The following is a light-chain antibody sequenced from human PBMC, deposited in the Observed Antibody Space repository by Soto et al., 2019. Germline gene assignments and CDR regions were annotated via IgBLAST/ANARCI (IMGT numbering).Light chain of an antibody. CDR3: QQYNNWPQT. CDR1: QSVSSSY. Sequence: EIVLTQSPGTLSLSPGERATLSCRASQSVSSSYLAWYQQKPGQAPRLLIYGASYRAAGIPDRFSGSGSGTDFTLTISRLEPEDFAVYYCQQYNNWPQTFGPGTKVDIK. V-gene: IGKV3-20*01. CDR2: GAS. J-gene: IGKJ3*01.